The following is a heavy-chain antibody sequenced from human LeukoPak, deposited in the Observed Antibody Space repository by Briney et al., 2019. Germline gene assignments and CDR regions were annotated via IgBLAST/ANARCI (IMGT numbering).Heavy chain of an antibody. J-gene: IGHJ3*02. CDR1: GVSISSFY. V-gene: IGHV4-4*09. CDR2: IFTSGSS. D-gene: IGHD2-15*01. CDR3: ARLLRWSEDGFDI. Sequence: SETLSLTCTVSGVSISSFYWSWIRQPPGKELEWIGYIFTSGSSNYNPSLESRVSISVATSKNQFSLKLRSMTAADTAVYYCARLLRWSEDGFDIWGQGTMVSVSS.